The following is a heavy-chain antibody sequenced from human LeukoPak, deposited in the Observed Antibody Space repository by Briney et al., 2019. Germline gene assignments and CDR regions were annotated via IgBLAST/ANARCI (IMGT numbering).Heavy chain of an antibody. D-gene: IGHD4-17*01. CDR1: GGSISSYY. V-gene: IGHV4-59*01. Sequence: SETLSLTCTVSGGSISSYYWSWIRQPPGKGLEWIGYIYYSGSTNYNPSLKSRVTISVDTSKNQFSLKLSSVTAADTAVYYCARGYERYGDLGYWGQGTLVTVSS. J-gene: IGHJ4*02. CDR3: ARGYERYGDLGY. CDR2: IYYSGST.